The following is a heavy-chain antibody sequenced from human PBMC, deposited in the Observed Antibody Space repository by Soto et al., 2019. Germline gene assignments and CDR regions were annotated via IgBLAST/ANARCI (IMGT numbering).Heavy chain of an antibody. CDR2: IIPIFGTA. D-gene: IGHD6-6*01. CDR1: GGTFSSYA. J-gene: IGHJ6*02. V-gene: IGHV1-69*01. CDR3: ARVSPIAARPYDYYYYGMDV. Sequence: QVQLVQSGAEVKKPGSSVKVSCTASGGTFSSYAISWVRQAPGQGLEWRGGIIPIFGTANYAQKFQGRVTITADESTSTAYMELSSLRSEDTAVYYCARVSPIAARPYDYYYYGMDVWGQGTTVTVSS.